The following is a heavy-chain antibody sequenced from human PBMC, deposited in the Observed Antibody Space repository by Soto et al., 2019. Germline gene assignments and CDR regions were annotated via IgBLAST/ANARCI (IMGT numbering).Heavy chain of an antibody. J-gene: IGHJ5*02. D-gene: IGHD2-21*02. CDR1: GYTFTSYG. CDR2: ISAYNGNT. CDR3: ARVMGIGRFVAVVTAIPNPGGWFDP. Sequence: AASVKVSCKASGYTFTSYGISWVRQAPGQGLEWMGWISAYNGNTNYAQKLQSRVTMTTDTSTSTAYMELRSLRSDDTAVYYCARVMGIGRFVAVVTAIPNPGGWFDPWGQGTLVTVSS. V-gene: IGHV1-18*04.